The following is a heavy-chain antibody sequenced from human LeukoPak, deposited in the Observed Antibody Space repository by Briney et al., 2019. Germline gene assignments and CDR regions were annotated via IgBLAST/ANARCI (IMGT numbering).Heavy chain of an antibody. CDR3: ASGLGVYYDSNGYELGY. CDR1: GGSISSGSYY. D-gene: IGHD3-22*01. J-gene: IGHJ4*02. CDR2: IYTSGST. V-gene: IGHV4-61*02. Sequence: SQTLSLTCTVSGGSISSGSYYWSWIRQPAGKGLEWIGRIYTSGSTNYNPSLKSRVTISVDTSKNQFSLKLSSVTAADTAVYYCASGLGVYYDSNGYELGYWGQGTLVTVSS.